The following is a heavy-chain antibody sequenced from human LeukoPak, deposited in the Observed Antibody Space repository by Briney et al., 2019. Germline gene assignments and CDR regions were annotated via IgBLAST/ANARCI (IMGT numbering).Heavy chain of an antibody. CDR2: IYYSGSP. CDR3: ARHRAHAGGWFDP. V-gene: IGHV4-59*08. D-gene: IGHD1-26*01. J-gene: IGHJ5*02. Sequence: SETLSLTCAVSGGSVSSYYWSWIRQPPGKGLEGIGYIYYSGSPNYNPSLRSRLTISVDTSKHQFSLKLSSVTASDTAVYYCARHRAHAGGWFDPWGQGTLVTVSS. CDR1: GGSVSSYY.